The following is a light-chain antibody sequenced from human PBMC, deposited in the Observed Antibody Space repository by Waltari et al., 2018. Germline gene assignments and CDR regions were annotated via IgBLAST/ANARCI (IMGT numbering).Light chain of an antibody. Sequence: EIVMTQSPATLSVSPGERATLSCRARQYISNNLAWYQQKPGQAPRLLSYGSSNRATGIPLRFSGIGSGTEFNLTSSSLKSEDFAVYYCQQYIYWPRRTFGQGTELDIK. CDR1: QYISNN. CDR2: GSS. J-gene: IGKJ2*01. CDR3: QQYIYWPRRT. V-gene: IGKV3-15*01.